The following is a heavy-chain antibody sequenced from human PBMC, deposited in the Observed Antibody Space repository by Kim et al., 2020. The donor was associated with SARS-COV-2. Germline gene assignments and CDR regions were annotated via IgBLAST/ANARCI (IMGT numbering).Heavy chain of an antibody. CDR3: AKAGGYCSGGSCLYYFDY. Sequence: GGSLRLSCAASGFTFSSYAMHWVRQAPGKGLEWVAVIWYDGSNKYYADSVKGRFTISRDNSKNTLYLQMNSLRAEDTAVYYCAKAGGYCSGGSCLYYFDYWGQGTLVTVSS. V-gene: IGHV3-33*06. J-gene: IGHJ4*02. CDR1: GFTFSSYA. CDR2: IWYDGSNK. D-gene: IGHD2-15*01.